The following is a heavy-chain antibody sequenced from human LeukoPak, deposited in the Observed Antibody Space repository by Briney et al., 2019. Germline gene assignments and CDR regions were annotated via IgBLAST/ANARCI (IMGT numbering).Heavy chain of an antibody. V-gene: IGHV1-46*01. CDR1: GYTFTSYY. Sequence: ASVTVSCKASGYTFTSYYMHWVRQAPGQGLEWMGIINPSGGSTSYAQKFQGRVTMTRDMSTSTVYMELSSLRSEDTAVYYCARDAVLGGSDYWGQGTLVTVSS. CDR3: ARDAVLGGSDY. D-gene: IGHD3-16*01. J-gene: IGHJ4*02. CDR2: INPSGGST.